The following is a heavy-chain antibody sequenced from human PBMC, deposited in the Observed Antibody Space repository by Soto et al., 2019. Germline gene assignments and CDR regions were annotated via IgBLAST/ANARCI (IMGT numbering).Heavy chain of an antibody. J-gene: IGHJ4*02. V-gene: IGHV1-18*01. CDR3: AMREEIDYYFDY. CDR2: ISAYNGNT. CDR1: GXTFTSYG. Sequence: GASVKVSCKASGXTFTSYGISWVRQAPGQGLEWMGWISAYNGNTNYAQKLQGRVTMTTDTSTSTAYMELRSLRSDDTAVYYCAMREEIDYYFDYWGQGTLVTVSS.